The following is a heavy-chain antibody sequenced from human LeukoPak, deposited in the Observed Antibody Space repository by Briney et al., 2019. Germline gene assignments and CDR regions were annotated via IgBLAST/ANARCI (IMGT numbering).Heavy chain of an antibody. D-gene: IGHD6-19*01. Sequence: PGGSLRLSCAASGFTFSSYGMHWVRQAPGKGLEWVSTVSTTGGSTYYADSVKGRFTISRANSKDTLYLQMNSLRAEDTAVYYCAKCSGWFVRGKDYYYYYMDVWGKGTTVTVSS. V-gene: IGHV3-23*01. J-gene: IGHJ6*03. CDR1: GFTFSSYG. CDR2: VSTTGGST. CDR3: AKCSGWFVRGKDYYYYYMDV.